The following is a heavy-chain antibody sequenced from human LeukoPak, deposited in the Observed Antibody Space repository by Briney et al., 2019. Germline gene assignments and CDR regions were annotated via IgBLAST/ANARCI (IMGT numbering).Heavy chain of an antibody. CDR1: GGSISSGSYY. CDR3: ARDGNSSGWYALYYMDV. D-gene: IGHD6-19*01. J-gene: IGHJ6*03. CDR2: IYTSGST. V-gene: IGHV4-61*02. Sequence: SQTLSLTCTVSGGSISSGSYYWSWIRQPAGKGLEWIGRIYTSGSTNYNTSLKSRVTISVDTSKNQFSLKLSSVTAADTAVYYCARDGNSSGWYALYYMDVWGKGTTVTVSS.